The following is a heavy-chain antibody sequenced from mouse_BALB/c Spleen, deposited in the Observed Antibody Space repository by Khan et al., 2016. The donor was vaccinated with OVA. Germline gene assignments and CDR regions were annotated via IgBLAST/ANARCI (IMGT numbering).Heavy chain of an antibody. V-gene: IGHV1S135*01. J-gene: IGHJ2*01. CDR2: IDPYIGGT. Sequence: EVQLQESGPALVTPGASVKVSSKASGYSFTDYNMFWVKQSHGKSLEWIGYIDPYIGGTSYNQKFTGKATLTVDQSSSTACMHLSSLTSEGAAAFWGARADYGGSSYDCDEWGEGTTLTAPS. D-gene: IGHD1-1*01. CDR1: GYSFTDYN. CDR3: ARADYGGSSYDCDE.